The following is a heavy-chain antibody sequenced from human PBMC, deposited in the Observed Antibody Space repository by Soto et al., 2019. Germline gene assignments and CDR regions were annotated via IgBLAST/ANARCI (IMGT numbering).Heavy chain of an antibody. J-gene: IGHJ5*01. CDR3: VRCYCSVGSCYACWHVDF. Sequence: QVQLVQSGGEVKKPGASVKVSCQASGYTFNSYAISWVRQAPGQGLEWRGWISPSTGDTDQAQNFQDRVIMTLDISNNTAYMERRSLRSDDTAVYYCVRCYCSVGSCYACWHVDFWGRGTLVTVSS. CDR2: ISPSTGDT. D-gene: IGHD2-15*01. CDR1: GYTFNSYA. V-gene: IGHV1-18*01.